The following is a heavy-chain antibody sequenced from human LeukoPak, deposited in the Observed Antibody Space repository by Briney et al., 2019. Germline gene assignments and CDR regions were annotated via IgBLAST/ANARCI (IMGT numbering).Heavy chain of an antibody. CDR1: GGSINNYY. CDR2: IYYSGST. D-gene: IGHD6-19*01. CDR3: ARATEQWLLPGFDY. V-gene: IGHV4-59*01. J-gene: IGHJ4*02. Sequence: SETLSLTCTVSGGSINNYYWNWIRQSPKKGLEWIGYIYYSGSTSYNPSLKSRVTISLDTSKNQFSLKLTSVTAADTAMYYCARATEQWLLPGFDYWGQGSLVTVSS.